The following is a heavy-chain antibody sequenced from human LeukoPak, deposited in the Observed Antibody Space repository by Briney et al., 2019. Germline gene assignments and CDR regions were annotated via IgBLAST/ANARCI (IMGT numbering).Heavy chain of an antibody. V-gene: IGHV3-30*04. Sequence: PGGSLRLSCAASVFTFSSYAMHWVRQAPGKGLEWVAVISYDGSNKYYADSVKGRFTISRDNSKNTLYLQMNSLRAEDTAVYYCARVPIHYYYDSSGLGDYWGQGTLVTVSS. D-gene: IGHD3-22*01. CDR2: ISYDGSNK. CDR1: VFTFSSYA. J-gene: IGHJ4*02. CDR3: ARVPIHYYYDSSGLGDY.